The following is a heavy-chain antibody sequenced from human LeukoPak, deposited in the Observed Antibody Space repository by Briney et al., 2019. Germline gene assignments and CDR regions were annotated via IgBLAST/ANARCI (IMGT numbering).Heavy chain of an antibody. J-gene: IGHJ1*01. CDR1: GYTFTTYY. Sequence: ASVKVSCKASGYTFTTYYMHWVRQAPGQGLEWMGIINPSGGSTSYAQKFQDRVTMTRDTSISTAYMELSRLRSDDTAVYYCARGYPLSTTAAGTYFQHWGQGTLVTVSS. CDR2: INPSGGST. V-gene: IGHV1-46*01. D-gene: IGHD6-13*01. CDR3: ARGYPLSTTAAGTYFQH.